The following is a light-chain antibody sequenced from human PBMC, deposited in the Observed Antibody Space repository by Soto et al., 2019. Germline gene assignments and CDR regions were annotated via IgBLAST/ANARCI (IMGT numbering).Light chain of an antibody. Sequence: EIVMTQSPATLSVSPGERATLSCRASQSVSSYLAWYQQKPGQAPRLLIYGVSTRATGISARFSGGGSVTEFTLTISSLQSEDFALYYCQQYEKWPPSITFGQGTRLEIK. J-gene: IGKJ5*01. V-gene: IGKV3-15*01. CDR2: GVS. CDR3: QQYEKWPPSIT. CDR1: QSVSSY.